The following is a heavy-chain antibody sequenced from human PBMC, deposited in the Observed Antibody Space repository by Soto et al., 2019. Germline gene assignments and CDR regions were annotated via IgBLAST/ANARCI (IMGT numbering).Heavy chain of an antibody. Sequence: GGSLRLSCAASGFTFSSYAMSWVRQAPGKGLEWVSAISGSGGSTYYADSVKGRFTISRDNSKNTLYLQMNSLRAEDTAVYYCAKDQGVLMVYGYNFDYWGQGTLVTVSS. D-gene: IGHD2-8*01. CDR1: GFTFSSYA. CDR2: ISGSGGST. V-gene: IGHV3-23*01. J-gene: IGHJ4*02. CDR3: AKDQGVLMVYGYNFDY.